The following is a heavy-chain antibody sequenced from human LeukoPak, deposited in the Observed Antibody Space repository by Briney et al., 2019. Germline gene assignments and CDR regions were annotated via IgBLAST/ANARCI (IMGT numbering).Heavy chain of an antibody. CDR2: IEHDGGEK. CDR3: ARITTAAGKVY. Sequence: GGSLRLSCAASGFNFSSYWMSWVRQVPGKRLEWVANIEHDGGEKYYVDSVKGRFTISRDNAKSSVYLQMNSLRAEDTAVYYCARITTAAGKVYWGQGTLVTVSS. V-gene: IGHV3-7*01. J-gene: IGHJ4*02. CDR1: GFNFSSYW. D-gene: IGHD6-13*01.